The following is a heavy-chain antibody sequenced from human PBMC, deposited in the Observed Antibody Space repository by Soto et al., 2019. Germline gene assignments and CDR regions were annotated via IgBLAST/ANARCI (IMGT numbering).Heavy chain of an antibody. CDR3: ASERVAAAGTRGPDY. CDR1: GGTFSSYA. CDR2: IIPIFGTA. Sequence: ASLKVSCKSSGGTFSSYAIIWVRQAPGQGLEWMGGIIPIFGTANYAQKFQGRVTITADKSTSTAYVELSSLRSEDTAVYYCASERVAAAGTRGPDYWGQGTLVTVSS. V-gene: IGHV1-69*06. J-gene: IGHJ4*02. D-gene: IGHD6-13*01.